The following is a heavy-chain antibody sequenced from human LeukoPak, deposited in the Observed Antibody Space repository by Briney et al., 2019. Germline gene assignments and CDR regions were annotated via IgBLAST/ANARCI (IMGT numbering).Heavy chain of an antibody. D-gene: IGHD6-13*01. CDR1: GGSISSGGYY. Sequence: PSETLSLTCTVSGGSISSGGYYWSWIRQPPGKGLEWIGYIYHSGSTYYNPSLKSRVTISVDRSKNQFSLKLSSVTAADTAVYYCARDSPPAALAFDIWGQGTMVTVSS. J-gene: IGHJ3*02. CDR3: ARDSPPAALAFDI. CDR2: IYHSGST. V-gene: IGHV4-30-2*01.